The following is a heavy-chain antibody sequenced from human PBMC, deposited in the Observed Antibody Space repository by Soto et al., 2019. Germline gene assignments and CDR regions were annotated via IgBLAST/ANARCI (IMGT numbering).Heavy chain of an antibody. V-gene: IGHV2-5*02. J-gene: IGHJ4*02. CDR1: GFSLTTSGVG. Sequence: QITLKESGPALVKPTQTLTLTCSFSGFSLTTSGVGVGWIRQPPGKALEWLALIYGDDDKRYNSSLKSRLTITKDTSKNQVVLTMSNMAPVDTGTYYCAHAVGLGGLVDYWGQGTLVTVSS. CDR3: AHAVGLGGLVDY. CDR2: IYGDDDK. D-gene: IGHD3-16*01.